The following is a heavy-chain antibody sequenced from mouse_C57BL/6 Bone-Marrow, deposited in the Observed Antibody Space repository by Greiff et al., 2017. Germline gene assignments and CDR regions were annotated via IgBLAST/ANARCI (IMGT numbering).Heavy chain of an antibody. CDR2: IDPETGGT. CDR3: TREVVYYGSSYRRVDY. CDR1: GYTFTDYE. V-gene: IGHV1-15*01. Sequence: QVQLQQSGAELVRPGASVTLSCKASGYTFTDYEMHWVKQTPVHGLEWIGAIDPETGGTAYNQKFKGKAILTADKSSSTAYMELRSLTSEDSAVYYCTREVVYYGSSYRRVDYWGQGTSVTVSS. D-gene: IGHD1-1*01. J-gene: IGHJ4*01.